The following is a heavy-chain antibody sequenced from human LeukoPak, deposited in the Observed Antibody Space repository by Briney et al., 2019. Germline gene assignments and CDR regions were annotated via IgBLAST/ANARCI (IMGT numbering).Heavy chain of an antibody. D-gene: IGHD3-16*01. J-gene: IGHJ4*02. CDR2: ISTYNGNT. Sequence: ASVKVSCKASGYTFTSYAMHWVRQAPGQGLEWMGWISTYNGNTNYAQKLQGRVTMTTDTSTSTAYMELRSLRSDDTAVYYCARDEGDYLYYWGQGTLVTVSS. CDR3: ARDEGDYLYY. CDR1: GYTFTSYA. V-gene: IGHV1-18*01.